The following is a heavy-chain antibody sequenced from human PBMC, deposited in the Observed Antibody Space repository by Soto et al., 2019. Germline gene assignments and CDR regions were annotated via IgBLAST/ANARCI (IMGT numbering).Heavy chain of an antibody. D-gene: IGHD3-3*01. CDR1: GYTFTSYY. J-gene: IGHJ6*03. V-gene: IGHV1-46*03. CDR2: INPSGGST. CDR3: ASHLGYDFWSGYLNHYYYYYYMDV. Sequence: ASVKVSCKASGYTFTSYYTHWVRQAPGQGLEWMGIINPSGGSTSYAQKFQGRVTMTRDTSTSTVYMELSSLRSEDTAVYYCASHLGYDFWSGYLNHYYYYYYMDVWGKGTTVTVSS.